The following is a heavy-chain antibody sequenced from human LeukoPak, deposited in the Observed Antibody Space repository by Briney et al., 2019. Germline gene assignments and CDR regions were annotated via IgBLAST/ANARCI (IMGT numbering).Heavy chain of an antibody. CDR1: GVSINNYY. CDR3: ARGNWYQPMLHN. Sequence: SETLSLTCTVSGVSINNYYWRWIRQPPGKGLEWIGFISYTGSTNYNPSLKGRVTISVDRSKNQFSLKLTSVNDADTAVYYCARGNWYQPMLHNWGQGTLVTVSS. V-gene: IGHV4-59*01. D-gene: IGHD2-2*01. J-gene: IGHJ4*02. CDR2: ISYTGST.